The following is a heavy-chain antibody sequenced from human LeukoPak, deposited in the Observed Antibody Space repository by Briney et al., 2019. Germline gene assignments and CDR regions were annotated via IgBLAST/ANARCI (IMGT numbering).Heavy chain of an antibody. J-gene: IGHJ4*02. CDR1: GYTFTSLA. V-gene: IGHV7-4-1*02. CDR3: ARDHYDSSGIDY. Sequence: SVTVSYTASGYTFTSLAMNWVRQAPGQGREWMGWNNSNTGNPPYTEGFPGRFVFSLDTSVSTAYLQIRRLKPEDTAVYYCARDHYDSSGIDYWGQGTLVTVYS. D-gene: IGHD3-22*01. CDR2: NNSNTGNP.